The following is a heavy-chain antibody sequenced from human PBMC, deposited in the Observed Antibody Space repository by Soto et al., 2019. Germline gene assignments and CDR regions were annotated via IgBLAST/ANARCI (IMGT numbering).Heavy chain of an antibody. D-gene: IGHD6-19*01. Sequence: SVNRSCKTSGDRYTSCYMHSAQQSPGQGLEWMGIINPSGGSTSYAQKFQGRVTMTRDTSTSTVYMELSSLRSEDTAVYYCAREAVEQWLATDFAYWGQGTLVTVSS. CDR1: GDRYTSCY. J-gene: IGHJ4*02. V-gene: IGHV1-46*01. CDR2: INPSGGST. CDR3: AREAVEQWLATDFAY.